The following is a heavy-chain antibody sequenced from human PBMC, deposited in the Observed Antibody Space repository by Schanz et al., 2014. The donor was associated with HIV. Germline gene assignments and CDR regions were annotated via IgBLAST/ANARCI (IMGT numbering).Heavy chain of an antibody. CDR3: ARGRETVTTYFDF. CDR2: INPSSGGT. CDR1: GYTFTSYG. D-gene: IGHD4-17*01. V-gene: IGHV1-18*01. J-gene: IGHJ4*02. Sequence: QVQLVQSGAEMKKPGASVKVSCKASGYTFTSYGISWVRQAPGQGLEWMGWINPSSGGTNLAQKFQGRVTMTRDTSTSTAYMELSSLRSEDTAVYYCARGRETVTTYFDFWGQGTLVTVSS.